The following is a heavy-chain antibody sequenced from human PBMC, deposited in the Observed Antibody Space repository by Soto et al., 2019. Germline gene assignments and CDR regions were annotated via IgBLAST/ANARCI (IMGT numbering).Heavy chain of an antibody. D-gene: IGHD3-10*01. CDR1: GYTFTGYY. CDR3: ARMYYYGLVCYDTGWTWFDP. CDR2: INPNSGGT. J-gene: IGHJ5*01. V-gene: IGHV1-2*04. Sequence: ASVKVSCKASGYTFTGYYMHWVRQAPGQGLEWMGWINPNSGGTNYAQKFQGWVTMTRDTSISTAYMELSRLRSDDTAVYYCARMYYYGLVCYDTGWTWFDPWGQGTLVTVSS.